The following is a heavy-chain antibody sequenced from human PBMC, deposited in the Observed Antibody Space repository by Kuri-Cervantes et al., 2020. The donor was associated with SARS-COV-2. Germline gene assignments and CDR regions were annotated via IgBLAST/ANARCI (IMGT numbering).Heavy chain of an antibody. D-gene: IGHD3-10*01. J-gene: IGHJ4*02. V-gene: IGHV1-2*02. CDR2: VNPNSGGT. CDR3: ARDLRAFHPPREAGAYYFDY. CDR1: GYTFTGYY. Sequence: ASVKVSCKASGYTFTGYYMHWVRQAPGQGLEWMGWVNPNSGGTNYAQKFQGRVTMTRDTSISTAYMELSRLRSDDTAVYYWARDLRAFHPPREAGAYYFDYWGQGTLVTVSS.